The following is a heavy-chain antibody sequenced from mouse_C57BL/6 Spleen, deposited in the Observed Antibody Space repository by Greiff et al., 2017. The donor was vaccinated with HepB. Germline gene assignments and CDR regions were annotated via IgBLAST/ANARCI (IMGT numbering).Heavy chain of an antibody. D-gene: IGHD2-5*01. Sequence: EVKLQESGAELVKPGASVKLSCTASGFNIKDYYMHWVKQRTEQGLEWIGRIDPEDGETKYAPKFQGKATITADTSSNTAYLQLSSLTSEDTAVYYCASSYYSNSESMDYWGQGTSVTVSS. J-gene: IGHJ4*01. V-gene: IGHV14-2*01. CDR1: GFNIKDYY. CDR3: ASSYYSNSESMDY. CDR2: IDPEDGET.